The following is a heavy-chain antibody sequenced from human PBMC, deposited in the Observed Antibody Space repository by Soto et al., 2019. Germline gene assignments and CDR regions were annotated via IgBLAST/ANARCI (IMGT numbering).Heavy chain of an antibody. J-gene: IGHJ4*02. CDR1: GFSIGSSA. CDR3: AKSSRYCSGGGCFYYFDY. D-gene: IGHD2-15*01. V-gene: IGHV3-23*01. CDR2: IGGNGVTT. Sequence: EVRLLESGGGLVQPGGSLRLSCAASGFSIGSSAWSWVRQAPGKGLDWVSTIGGNGVTTFYADSVKGRFTISRDISRNTVFLQMSSLRGEDTALYYCAKSSRYCSGGGCFYYFDYWGQGTLVTVSS.